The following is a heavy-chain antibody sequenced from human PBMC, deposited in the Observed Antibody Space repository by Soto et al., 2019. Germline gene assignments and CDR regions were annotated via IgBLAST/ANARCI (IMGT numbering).Heavy chain of an antibody. CDR2: IYYSGST. V-gene: IGHV4-59*08. D-gene: IGHD3-3*01. CDR1: GGSISSYY. Sequence: SETLSLTCTVSGGSISSYYWSWIRQPPGKGLEWIGYIYYSGSTNYNPSLKSRVTISVDTSKNQFSLKLSSVTAADTAVYYCARHGGIPPLTIFRGWFDPWGQGTLVTVSS. J-gene: IGHJ5*02. CDR3: ARHGGIPPLTIFRGWFDP.